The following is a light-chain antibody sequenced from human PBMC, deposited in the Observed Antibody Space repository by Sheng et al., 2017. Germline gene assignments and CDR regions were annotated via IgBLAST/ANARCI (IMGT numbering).Light chain of an antibody. CDR2: GAS. Sequence: DIQMTQSPSSLSASVGDTVTITCRASQTVRTYLHWYQQKAAKAPKLLIYGASNLLTGVPSRFSGSGSGTEFTLTNNTLRPEDSATYYCQHSNSVPYTFGQGTRLEIK. CDR1: QTVRTY. J-gene: IGKJ2*01. CDR3: QHSNSVPYT. V-gene: IGKV1-39*01.